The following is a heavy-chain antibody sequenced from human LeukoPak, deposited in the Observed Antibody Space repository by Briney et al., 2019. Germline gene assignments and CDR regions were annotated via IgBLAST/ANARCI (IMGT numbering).Heavy chain of an antibody. CDR3: ARGGVVGAFDI. V-gene: IGHV3-13*01. Sequence: PGGSLRLSCAASGFTFSSYDMHWVRQATGRGLEWVSAIGTAGDTYYPGSVKGRFTISRENAKNSLYLQMNSLRAGDTAAYYCARGGVVGAFDIWGQGTMVTVSS. CDR1: GFTFSSYD. J-gene: IGHJ3*02. D-gene: IGHD2-15*01. CDR2: IGTAGDT.